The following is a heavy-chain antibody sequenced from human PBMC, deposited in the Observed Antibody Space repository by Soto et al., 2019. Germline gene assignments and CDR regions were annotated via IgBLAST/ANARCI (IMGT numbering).Heavy chain of an antibody. D-gene: IGHD6-6*01. CDR2: ISAYNGNT. CDR3: ARDVIGSSDDYYYYGMDV. J-gene: IGHJ6*02. Sequence: GASVKVSCKASGYTFTSYGISWVRQAPGQGLEWMGWISAYNGNTNYAQKLQGRVTMTTGTSTSTAYMELRSLRSDDTAVYYCARDVIGSSDDYYYYGMDVWGQGTTVTVSS. CDR1: GYTFTSYG. V-gene: IGHV1-18*01.